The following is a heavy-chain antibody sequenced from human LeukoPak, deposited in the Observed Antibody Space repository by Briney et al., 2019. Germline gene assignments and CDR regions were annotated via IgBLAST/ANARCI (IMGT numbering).Heavy chain of an antibody. CDR1: GYSVGSAYY. D-gene: IGHD3-16*01. V-gene: IGHV4-38-2*02. J-gene: IGHJ5*02. CDR2: ISHNGNA. CDR3: ARDPNWDSWFDP. Sequence: SETLSLTCAVSGYSVGSAYYWVWIRQPPGKGLEWIGTISHNGNAYDNPSLKSRLAMSVETSKNQFSLHLNSVTAADTAVYFCARDPNWDSWFDPWGQGALVTVSS.